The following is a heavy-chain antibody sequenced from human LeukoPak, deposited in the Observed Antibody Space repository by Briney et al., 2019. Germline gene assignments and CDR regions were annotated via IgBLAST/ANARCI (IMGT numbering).Heavy chain of an antibody. CDR1: GFNFSTYE. V-gene: IGHV3-48*03. CDR2: ISSRGSSI. Sequence: GGSLRLSCAGSGFNFSTYEMNWVRQAPGKGLEWLSYISSRGSSIYYAGSVKGRFAISRDNAKNSLYLQMNSLRAEDTAVYFCARDKALNSWGQGTLVTVSS. J-gene: IGHJ4*02. CDR3: ARDKALNS.